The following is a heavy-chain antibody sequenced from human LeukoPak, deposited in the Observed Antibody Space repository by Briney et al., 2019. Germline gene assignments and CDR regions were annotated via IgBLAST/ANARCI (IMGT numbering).Heavy chain of an antibody. J-gene: IGHJ4*02. CDR1: GGSISSYY. D-gene: IGHD5-18*01. Sequence: SETLSLTCTVSGGSISSYYWSWIRQRPGKGLEWIGYIYYSGSTNYNPSLKSRVTISVDTSKNQFSLKLSSVTAADTAVYYCAREDGYSYMAWGQGTLVTVSS. CDR2: IYYSGST. CDR3: AREDGYSYMA. V-gene: IGHV4-59*01.